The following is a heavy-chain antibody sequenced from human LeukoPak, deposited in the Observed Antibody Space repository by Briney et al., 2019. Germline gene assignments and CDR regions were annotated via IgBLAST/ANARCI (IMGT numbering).Heavy chain of an antibody. D-gene: IGHD1-26*01. CDR2: LSYDGSNK. CDR3: ARDHVGADY. CDR1: GFTFSSYA. V-gene: IGHV3-30*04. Sequence: PGRSLRLSCAASGFTFSSYAMHWVRQAPGKGLEWVAVLSYDGSNKYYADSVKGRFTISRDNSKNTLYLQMNSLRAEDTAVYYCARDHVGADYWGQGTLVTVSS. J-gene: IGHJ4*02.